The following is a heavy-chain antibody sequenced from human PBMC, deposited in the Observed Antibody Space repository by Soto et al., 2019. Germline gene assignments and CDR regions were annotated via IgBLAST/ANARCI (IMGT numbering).Heavy chain of an antibody. V-gene: IGHV4-39*01. CDR2: IYYSGST. CDR3: ARHDWAKPFDY. D-gene: IGHD3-9*01. J-gene: IGHJ4*02. Sequence: SETLSLTCTVSGGSISSSSYYWGWIRQPPGKGLEWIGSIYYSGSTYYNPSLKSRVTISVDTSKNQFSLKLSSVTAADTAAYYCARHDWAKPFDYWGQGTLVTVSS. CDR1: GGSISSSSYY.